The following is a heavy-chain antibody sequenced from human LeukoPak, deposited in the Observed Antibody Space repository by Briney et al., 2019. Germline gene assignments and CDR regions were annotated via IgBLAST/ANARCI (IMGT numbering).Heavy chain of an antibody. CDR1: GFTFSGYA. CDR2: ITTSGDKA. J-gene: IGHJ4*02. D-gene: IGHD3-9*01. V-gene: IGHV3-23*01. CDR3: ARDHDSFFDY. Sequence: PGGSLRLSCAASGFTFSGYAMSWVRQAPGKGLEWVSAITTSGDKAYYVDSVKGRFTMSRDNSKNTLYLQMNSLGADDTAVYYCARDHDSFFDYWGQGTLVSVSP.